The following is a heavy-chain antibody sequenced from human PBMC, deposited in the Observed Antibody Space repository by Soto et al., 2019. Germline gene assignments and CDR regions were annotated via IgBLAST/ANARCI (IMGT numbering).Heavy chain of an antibody. CDR1: GGSISSYY. J-gene: IGHJ6*03. Sequence: QVQLQESGPGLVKPSETLSLTCTVSGGSISSYYWSWIRQPPGKGLEWVGYIYYSGSTNYNPSLKSRVTISVDTSKNQFSLKLSSVTAADTAVYYCARHKIVFGSEKYYYYMDVWGKGTTVTVSS. CDR2: IYYSGST. V-gene: IGHV4-59*08. D-gene: IGHD3-22*01. CDR3: ARHKIVFGSEKYYYYMDV.